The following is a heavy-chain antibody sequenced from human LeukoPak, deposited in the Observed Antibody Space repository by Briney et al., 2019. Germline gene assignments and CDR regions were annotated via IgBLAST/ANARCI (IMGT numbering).Heavy chain of an antibody. CDR1: GGSFSGYC. J-gene: IGHJ4*02. CDR2: INHSGST. CDR3: ARGRPPNY. Sequence: SETLSLTGAVYGGSFSGYCWSWIRQPPGKGLEWIGEINHSGSTNYNPSLKSRVTISVDTSKNQFSLKLSSVTAADTAVYYCARGRPPNYWGQGTLVTVSS. V-gene: IGHV4-34*01.